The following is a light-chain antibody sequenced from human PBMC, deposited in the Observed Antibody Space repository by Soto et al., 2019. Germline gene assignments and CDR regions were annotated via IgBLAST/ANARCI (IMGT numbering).Light chain of an antibody. CDR2: AAS. CDR1: QGISNW. Sequence: DIQMTQSPSSVSASVGDRVTITCRASQGISNWLAWYQQKPGEAPKLLIYAASSLQGGVPTRFSGSGSGTDFTLTISSLQPEDFATYYGQQANSFPRTFGQGTRLEIK. CDR3: QQANSFPRT. J-gene: IGKJ5*01. V-gene: IGKV1D-12*01.